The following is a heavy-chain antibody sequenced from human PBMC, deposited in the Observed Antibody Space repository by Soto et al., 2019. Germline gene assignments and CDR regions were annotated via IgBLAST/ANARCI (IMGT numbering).Heavy chain of an antibody. CDR2: IIPIFGTA. V-gene: IGHV1-69*13. CDR3: ASTVAVAGFFDY. D-gene: IGHD6-19*01. Sequence: SVKVSCKASGRTFSSYAISWVRQAPGQGLEWMGGIIPIFGTANYAQKFRGRVTITADESTSTAYMELSSLRSEDTAVYYCASTVAVAGFFDYWGQGTLVTVSS. J-gene: IGHJ4*02. CDR1: GRTFSSYA.